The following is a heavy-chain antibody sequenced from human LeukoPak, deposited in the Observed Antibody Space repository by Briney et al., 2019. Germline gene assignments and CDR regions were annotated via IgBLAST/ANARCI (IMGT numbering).Heavy chain of an antibody. V-gene: IGHV3-11*01. CDR1: GGSISSYY. CDR2: ISSSGSTI. J-gene: IGHJ4*02. D-gene: IGHD3-22*01. CDR3: TTDDYYYDSSGYLYYFDY. Sequence: LSLTCTVSGGSISSYYWSWIRQPPGKGLEWVSYISSSGSTIYYADSVKGRFTISRDNAKNSLYLQMNSLKTEDTAVYYCTTDDYYYDSSGYLYYFDYWGQGTLVTVSS.